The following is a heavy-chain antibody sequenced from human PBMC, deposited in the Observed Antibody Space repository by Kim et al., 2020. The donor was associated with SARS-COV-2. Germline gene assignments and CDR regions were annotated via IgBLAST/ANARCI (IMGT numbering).Heavy chain of an antibody. D-gene: IGHD1-26*01. J-gene: IGHJ6*02. V-gene: IGHV3-21*04. Sequence: GGSLRLSCAASGFTFSSYSMNWVRQAPGKGLEWVSSISSSSSYIYYADSVKGRFTISRDNAKNSLYLQMNSLRAEDTAVYYCARSGWEDYVFSSYYYYGMDVWGQGTTVTVSS. CDR3: ARSGWEDYVFSSYYYYGMDV. CDR1: GFTFSSYS. CDR2: ISSSSSYI.